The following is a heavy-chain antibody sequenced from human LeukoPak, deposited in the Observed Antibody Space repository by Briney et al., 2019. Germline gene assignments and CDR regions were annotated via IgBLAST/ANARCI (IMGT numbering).Heavy chain of an antibody. D-gene: IGHD3-22*01. V-gene: IGHV5-51*01. CDR3: AITVSHSMIIAY. CDR1: GYNFNNYW. J-gene: IGHJ4*02. CDR2: IYPGDSDT. Sequence: GESLKISCKGSGYNFNNYWIGWVRQMPGKGLEWMGIIYPGDSDTRYSPSFQGQVTISADKSISTAYLQWSSLKASDTAMYYCAITVSHSMIIAYWGQGTLVTVSS.